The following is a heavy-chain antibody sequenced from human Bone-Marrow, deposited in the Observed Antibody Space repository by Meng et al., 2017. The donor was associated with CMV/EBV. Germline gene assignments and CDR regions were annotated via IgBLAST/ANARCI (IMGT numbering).Heavy chain of an antibody. D-gene: IGHD2-2*01. CDR2: VYYSGST. V-gene: IGHV4-39*07. CDR3: ARETVVPARIDY. CDR1: GGSISSSHYY. J-gene: IGHJ4*02. Sequence: GSLRLSCTVSGGSISSSHYYWVWLRQSPGKGLEWIGSVYYSGSTYYNPSLKSRVSMSVDTSNNHFSLKLNSVTAADTAVYYCARETVVPARIDYWGQGNLVTFSS.